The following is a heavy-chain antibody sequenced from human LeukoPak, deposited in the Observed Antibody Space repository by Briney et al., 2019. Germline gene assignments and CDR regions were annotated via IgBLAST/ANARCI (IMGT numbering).Heavy chain of an antibody. CDR2: ISSSSSTI. CDR3: ASGAEGYVFDP. Sequence: GGSLRLSCAVSGFTFSNYSMNWVRQAPGKGLEWVSYISSSSSTIYYADSVKGRFTISRDNAKNSLYLQMNSLRAEDTAVYYCASGAEGYVFDPWGQGTLVTVSS. J-gene: IGHJ5*02. D-gene: IGHD5-12*01. CDR1: GFTFSNYS. V-gene: IGHV3-48*01.